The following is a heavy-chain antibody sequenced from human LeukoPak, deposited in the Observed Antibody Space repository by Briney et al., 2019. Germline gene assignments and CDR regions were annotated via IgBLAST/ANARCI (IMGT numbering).Heavy chain of an antibody. Sequence: PSETLSLTCTVSGGSISSSTYYWGWIRQPPGKALEWIGSIYYSGSTRYNPSLKSRLTISVDTSKNQFSLKVTAVTAADTAVYFCARNGTVTVTGTKFNYFDYWGQGTLVTVSS. CDR3: ARNGTVTVTGTKFNYFDY. CDR1: GGSISSSTYY. V-gene: IGHV4-39*01. CDR2: IYYSGST. J-gene: IGHJ4*02. D-gene: IGHD4-17*01.